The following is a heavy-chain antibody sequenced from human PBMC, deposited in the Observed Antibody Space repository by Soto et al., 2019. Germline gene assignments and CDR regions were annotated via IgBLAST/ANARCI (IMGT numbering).Heavy chain of an antibody. Sequence: SETLSLTCTVSGGSISSYYWSWIRQPPRKGLEWIGYIYYSGSTNYNPSLKSRVTISVDTSKNQFSLKLSSVTAADTAVYYCARDRIGYSYGYWWFDPWGQGTLVTVSS. CDR2: IYYSGST. CDR1: GGSISSYY. V-gene: IGHV4-59*01. D-gene: IGHD5-18*01. CDR3: ARDRIGYSYGYWWFDP. J-gene: IGHJ5*02.